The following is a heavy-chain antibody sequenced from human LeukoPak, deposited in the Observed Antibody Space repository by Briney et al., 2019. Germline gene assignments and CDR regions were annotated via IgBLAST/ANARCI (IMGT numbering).Heavy chain of an antibody. V-gene: IGHV3-21*04. J-gene: IGHJ4*02. D-gene: IGHD3-22*01. Sequence: GGSLRLSCAASGFTFSSYNMNWVSQAPGKGLEWVSSIISGNNHIYYADSVKGRFTISRDNSKNTLYLQMNSLRAEDTAVYYCAKDPRAYYYDSSGNYWGQGTLATVSS. CDR1: GFTFSSYN. CDR3: AKDPRAYYYDSSGNY. CDR2: IISGNNHI.